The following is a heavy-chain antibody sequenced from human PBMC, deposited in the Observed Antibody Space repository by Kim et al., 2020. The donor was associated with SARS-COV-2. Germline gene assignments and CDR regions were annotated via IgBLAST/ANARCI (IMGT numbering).Heavy chain of an antibody. Sequence: SVKGRFTIARDNAKNSLYLQMNSLRAEDTALYYCARDFSAQNYYYYGMDVWGQGTTVTVSS. V-gene: IGHV3-20*03. CDR3: ARDFSAQNYYYYGMDV. J-gene: IGHJ6*02. D-gene: IGHD3-3*01.